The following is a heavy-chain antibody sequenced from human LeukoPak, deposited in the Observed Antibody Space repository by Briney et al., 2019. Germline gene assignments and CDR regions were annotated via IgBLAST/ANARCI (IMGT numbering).Heavy chain of an antibody. CDR1: GFTFSSYA. CDR2: ISGSGGST. Sequence: GGSLRLSCAASGFTFSSYAMSWVRQAPGKGLEWVSAISGSGGSTYYVDSVKGRFTISRDNSKNTLYLQMNSLRAEDTAVYYCAGWSVVVPARPEAFDIWGQGTMVTVSS. J-gene: IGHJ3*02. D-gene: IGHD2-2*01. V-gene: IGHV3-23*01. CDR3: AGWSVVVPARPEAFDI.